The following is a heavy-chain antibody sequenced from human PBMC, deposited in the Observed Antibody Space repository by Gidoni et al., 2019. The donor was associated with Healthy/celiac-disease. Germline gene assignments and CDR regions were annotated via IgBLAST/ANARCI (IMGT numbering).Heavy chain of an antibody. CDR2: IYTSGST. D-gene: IGHD2-2*01. Sequence: QVQLQESGPGLVKPSQTLSLTCTVSGGSISSGSYYWSWIRQPAGKGLEWIGRIYTSGSTNYNPSLKSRVTISVDTSKNQFSLKLSSVTAADTAVYYCARAYHLWGQGTLVTVSS. J-gene: IGHJ4*02. V-gene: IGHV4-61*02. CDR1: GGSISSGSYY. CDR3: ARAYHL.